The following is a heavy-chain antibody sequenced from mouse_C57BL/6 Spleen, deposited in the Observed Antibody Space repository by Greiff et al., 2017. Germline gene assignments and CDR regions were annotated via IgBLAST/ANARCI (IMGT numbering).Heavy chain of an antibody. CDR3: SRMTTVVASTYYYAMDY. CDR1: GYTFTSYW. J-gene: IGHJ4*01. CDR2: IHPSSGST. D-gene: IGHD1-1*01. V-gene: IGHV1-64*01. Sequence: VQLQQPGAELVKPGASVKLSCKASGYTFTSYWMNWVKQRPGQGLEWIGMIHPSSGSTNYNEKFKSKATLTVDKSSSTAYMQLSSLTSEDSAGYDGSRMTTVVASTYYYAMDYWGQGTSVTVSS.